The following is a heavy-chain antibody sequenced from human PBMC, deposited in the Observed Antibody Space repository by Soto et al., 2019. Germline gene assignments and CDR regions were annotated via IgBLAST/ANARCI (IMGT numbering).Heavy chain of an antibody. CDR3: ARDAYRYGPSAY. D-gene: IGHD3-10*01. Sequence: QVQLQESGPGLVKPSQTLSLTCTVSGGSISSGDYYWRWIRQPPGKGLEWIGYIHYSGSTYYNPSLKSRVIISVDTSKNHFSLKLSSVTAADTAVYYCARDAYRYGPSAYWGQGTLVTVSS. J-gene: IGHJ4*02. CDR1: GGSISSGDYY. V-gene: IGHV4-30-4*01. CDR2: IHYSGST.